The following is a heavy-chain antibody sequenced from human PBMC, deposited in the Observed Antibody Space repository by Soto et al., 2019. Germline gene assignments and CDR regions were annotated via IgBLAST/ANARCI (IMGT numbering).Heavy chain of an antibody. J-gene: IGHJ6*03. Sequence: GGSLRLSCAASGFTFNSYSMNWVRQAPGKGLEWLSYISSTSSTIYYADSVKGRFTISRDNAKNSLYLQMNSLRAEDTAVFYCARVPAAINFYYYMDVWGRGTTVTVS. CDR2: ISSTSSTI. V-gene: IGHV3-48*01. D-gene: IGHD2-2*01. CDR3: ARVPAAINFYYYMDV. CDR1: GFTFNSYS.